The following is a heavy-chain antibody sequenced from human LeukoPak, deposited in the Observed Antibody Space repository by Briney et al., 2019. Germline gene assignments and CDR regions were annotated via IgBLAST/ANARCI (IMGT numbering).Heavy chain of an antibody. CDR1: GYSISSGCY. V-gene: IGHV4-38-2*02. D-gene: IGHD2-2*01. J-gene: IGHJ4*02. Sequence: SETLSLTCTVSGYSISSGCYWGWIRQPPGKGLEWIGSIYHSGSTYYNPSLKSRVTISVDTSKNQFSLKLSSVTAADTAVYYCARDLRYCSSTSCRGYWGQGTLVTVSS. CDR3: ARDLRYCSSTSCRGY. CDR2: IYHSGST.